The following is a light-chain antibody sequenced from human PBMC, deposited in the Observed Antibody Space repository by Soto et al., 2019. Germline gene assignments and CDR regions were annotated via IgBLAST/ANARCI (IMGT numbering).Light chain of an antibody. CDR1: NSNIGSNP. Sequence: QSVLPQPPSASGTPGQRVTISCSGSNSNIGSNPVHWYQQFPGTAPKVLIYSNYQRPSGVPDRFSGSKSGTSASLAISGLQSEDEADYYCAAWDDRLSDLLFGGGTKLTVL. CDR2: SNY. V-gene: IGLV1-44*01. J-gene: IGLJ2*01. CDR3: AAWDDRLSDLL.